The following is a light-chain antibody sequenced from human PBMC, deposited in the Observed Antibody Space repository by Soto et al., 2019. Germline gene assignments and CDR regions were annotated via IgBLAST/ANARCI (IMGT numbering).Light chain of an antibody. CDR1: QSVSSSY. J-gene: IGKJ1*01. CDR3: QQYGTSPTWT. CDR2: GAS. Sequence: EIVLTQSPGTLSLSPGERATLSCRASQSVSSSYLAWYQQKPGQAPNLLIYGASSGATGIPDRFIGTGSGTNFTLTISRLEPEDSAVYYCQQYGTSPTWTFGQGTKVDIK. V-gene: IGKV3-20*01.